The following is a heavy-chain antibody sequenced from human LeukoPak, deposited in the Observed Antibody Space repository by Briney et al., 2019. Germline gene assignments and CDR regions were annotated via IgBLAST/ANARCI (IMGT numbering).Heavy chain of an antibody. CDR1: GFTFSSYE. CDR2: ISSSGSTI. J-gene: IGHJ4*02. D-gene: IGHD6-19*01. CDR3: AGGSGWYFDY. Sequence: PGGSLRLSCAASGFTFSSYEMNWVRQAPGKGLEWVSYISSSGSTIYYADSVKGRFTFSRDNAKKSLYLQMNSLRVEDTAVYYYAGGSGWYFDYWGQGALVIVSS. V-gene: IGHV3-48*03.